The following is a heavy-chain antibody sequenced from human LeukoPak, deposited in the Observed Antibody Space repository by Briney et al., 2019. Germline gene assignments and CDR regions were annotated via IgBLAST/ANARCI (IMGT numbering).Heavy chain of an antibody. Sequence: SETLSLTCTVSGGSISSYYWSWIRQPPGKGLEWIGYIYYSGSTNYNPSLKSRVTISVDTSKNQFSLKLSSVTAADTAVYYCAGSFSYDFWSGPLQIDYWGQGALVTVSS. J-gene: IGHJ4*02. CDR2: IYYSGST. CDR3: AGSFSYDFWSGPLQIDY. D-gene: IGHD3-3*01. CDR1: GGSISSYY. V-gene: IGHV4-59*01.